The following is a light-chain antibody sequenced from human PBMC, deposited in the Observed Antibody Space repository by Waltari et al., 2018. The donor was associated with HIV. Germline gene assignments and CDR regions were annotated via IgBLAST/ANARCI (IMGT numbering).Light chain of an antibody. Sequence: QSALTQPASVSGSPGQSITISCTGTNTDVGHYDYVSWYRQHPGKAPKLIIYEVSNRPSGVSNRFSGSKSVNTASLTISGLQAEDEADYYCSSYTTRSTVIFGGGTKLTVL. CDR2: EVS. CDR1: NTDVGHYDY. V-gene: IGLV2-14*01. CDR3: SSYTTRSTVI. J-gene: IGLJ2*01.